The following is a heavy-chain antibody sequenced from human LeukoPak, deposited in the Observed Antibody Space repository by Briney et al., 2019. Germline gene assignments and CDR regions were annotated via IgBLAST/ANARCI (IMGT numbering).Heavy chain of an antibody. D-gene: IGHD3-16*01. Sequence: PGGSLRLSCTASGFTFRTYGMHWVRQAPGKGLEWVAVISYDGSNKYYADSVKGRFTISRDNSKNTLYLQMNSLRAEDTAVYYCARGAYSGDYWGQGTLVTVSS. CDR1: GFTFRTYG. CDR2: ISYDGSNK. V-gene: IGHV3-33*05. J-gene: IGHJ4*02. CDR3: ARGAYSGDY.